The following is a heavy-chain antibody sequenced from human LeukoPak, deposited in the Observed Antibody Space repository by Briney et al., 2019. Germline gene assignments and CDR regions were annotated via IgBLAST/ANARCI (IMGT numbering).Heavy chain of an antibody. D-gene: IGHD1-26*01. CDR1: GGTFSSYA. CDR3: ARGGELRNWFDP. CDR2: IIPIFGTA. J-gene: IGHJ5*02. V-gene: IGHV1-69*05. Sequence: SVKVSCKASGGTFSSYAISWVRQAPGQGLEWMGGIIPIFGTANYAQKFQGRVTITTDESTSTAYMELSSLRSEDTAVYYCARGGELRNWFDPWGQGTLVTVSS.